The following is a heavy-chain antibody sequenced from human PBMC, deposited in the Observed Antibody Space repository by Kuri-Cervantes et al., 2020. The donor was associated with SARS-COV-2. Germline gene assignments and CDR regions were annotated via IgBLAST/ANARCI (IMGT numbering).Heavy chain of an antibody. CDR3: ARHSRSIIMIVVVTPGAFDI. J-gene: IGHJ3*02. CDR2: IIPIFGTA. CDR1: GGTFSTYA. V-gene: IGHV1-69*06. Sequence: SVKVSCKASGGTFSTYAINWLRQAPGQGLEWMGGIIPIFGTANHAQKFQGRVTITADKSTGTAYMELSSLRSEDTAVYYCARHSRSIIMIVVVTPGAFDIWGQGTMVTVSS. D-gene: IGHD3-22*01.